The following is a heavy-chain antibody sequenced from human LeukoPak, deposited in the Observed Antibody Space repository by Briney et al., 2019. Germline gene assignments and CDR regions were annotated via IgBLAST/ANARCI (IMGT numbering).Heavy chain of an antibody. CDR3: TRDRGYGWYVSDH. J-gene: IGHJ4*02. Sequence: ASVKVSCKASGYTFIGHFIHWVRQAPGQGLEWMGWINPNSGSTNYAQKFKGRVTMTRDTSISTTYMELNSLRSDDTALYYCTRDRGYGWYVSDHWGQGTLVTVSS. V-gene: IGHV1-2*02. D-gene: IGHD6-19*01. CDR1: GYTFIGHF. CDR2: INPNSGST.